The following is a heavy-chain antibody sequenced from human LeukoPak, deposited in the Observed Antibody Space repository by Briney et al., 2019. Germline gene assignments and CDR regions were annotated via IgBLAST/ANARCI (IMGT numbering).Heavy chain of an antibody. J-gene: IGHJ5*02. V-gene: IGHV3-33*01. Sequence: GRSLRLSCAASGFTFSSYGMHWVRQAPGKGLEWVAVIWYDGSNKYYADSVKGRFTISRDNSKNTLYLQMNSLRAEDTAVYYCAREGYCGSTSCYGGLSNWFDPWGQGTLVTVSS. CDR3: AREGYCGSTSCYGGLSNWFDP. D-gene: IGHD2-2*01. CDR2: IWYDGSNK. CDR1: GFTFSSYG.